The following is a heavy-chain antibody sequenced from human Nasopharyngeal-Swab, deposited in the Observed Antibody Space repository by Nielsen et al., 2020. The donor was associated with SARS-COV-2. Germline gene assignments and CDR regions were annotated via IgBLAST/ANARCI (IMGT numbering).Heavy chain of an antibody. V-gene: IGHV4-34*01. CDR3: ARETYCSSTSCSPPDAFDI. CDR2: INHSGST. CDR1: GGSFSGYY. Sequence: SETLSPTCAVYGGSFSGYYWSWIRQPPGKGLEWIGEINHSGSTNYNPSLKSRVTISVDTSKNQFSLKLSSVTAADTAVYYCARETYCSSTSCSPPDAFDIWGQGTMVTVSS. D-gene: IGHD2-2*01. J-gene: IGHJ3*02.